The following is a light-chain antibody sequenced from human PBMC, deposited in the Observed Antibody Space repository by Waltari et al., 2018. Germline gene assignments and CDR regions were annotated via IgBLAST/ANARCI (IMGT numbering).Light chain of an antibody. Sequence: QSALTQPASVSGSPGQSITISCTGTSSDVGGYTYVSWYQQHPGKAPKLMIYDVSNRPSGVSNRFSGSKSGNTASLTISGLQAEDEADYYCSSYTSSSTHHYVFGTGTKVTVL. CDR3: SSYTSSSTHHYV. J-gene: IGLJ1*01. CDR1: SSDVGGYTY. CDR2: DVS. V-gene: IGLV2-14*03.